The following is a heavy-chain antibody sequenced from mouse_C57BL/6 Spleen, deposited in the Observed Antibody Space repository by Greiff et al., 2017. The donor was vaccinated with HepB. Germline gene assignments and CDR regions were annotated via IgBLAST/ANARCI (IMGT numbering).Heavy chain of an antibody. CDR3: TRSGFITTVVATRYFDV. V-gene: IGHV1-15*01. J-gene: IGHJ1*03. Sequence: QVTLKESGAELVRPGASVTLSCKASGYTFTDYEMHWVKQTPVHGLEWIGAIDPETGGTAYNQKFKGKAILTADKSSSTAYMELRSLTSEDSAVYYCTRSGFITTVVATRYFDVWGTGTTVTVSS. CDR1: GYTFTDYE. D-gene: IGHD1-1*01. CDR2: IDPETGGT.